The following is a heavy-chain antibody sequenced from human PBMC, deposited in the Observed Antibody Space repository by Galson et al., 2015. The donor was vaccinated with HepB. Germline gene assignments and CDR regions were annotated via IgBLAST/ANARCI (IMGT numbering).Heavy chain of an antibody. V-gene: IGHV3-30*18. Sequence: SLRLSCAASGFTFSSYGMHWVRQAPGKGLEWVAVISYDGSNKYYADSVKGRFTISRDNSKNTLYLQMNSLRAEDTAVYYCAKQGGTAMAYPHFDYWGQGTLVTVSS. CDR3: AKQGGTAMAYPHFDY. J-gene: IGHJ4*02. CDR2: ISYDGSNK. CDR1: GFTFSSYG. D-gene: IGHD5-18*01.